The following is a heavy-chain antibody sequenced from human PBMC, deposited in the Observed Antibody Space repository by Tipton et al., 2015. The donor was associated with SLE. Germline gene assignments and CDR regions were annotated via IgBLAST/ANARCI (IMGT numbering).Heavy chain of an antibody. V-gene: IGHV3-11*06. J-gene: IGHJ4*02. CDR1: GFTFSDYY. CDR2: ISSSSSYT. CDR3: ARTSGILYYFDY. Sequence: SLRLSCAASGFTFSDYYMGWIRQAPGKGLEWVSYISSSSSYTNYADSVKGRFTISRDNSKNTLYLQMSSLRAEDTAVYYCARTSGILYYFDYWGQGTLVTVSS.